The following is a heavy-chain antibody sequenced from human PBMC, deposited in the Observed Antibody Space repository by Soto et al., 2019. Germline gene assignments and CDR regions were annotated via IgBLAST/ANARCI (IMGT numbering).Heavy chain of an antibody. CDR1: GFTFSAAY. D-gene: IGHD6-19*01. CDR2: ISSSGTSA. J-gene: IGHJ4*02. Sequence: QVQLEESGGGLVKPGGSLRLSCAASGFTFSAAYLSWIRQAGNKGLEYISYISSSGTSANYADSVKGRFTISRDNAKNSLYLQMNSLRAEDTAVYYCAIDRGAVTGQYFDYWGQGALVSVSS. CDR3: AIDRGAVTGQYFDY. V-gene: IGHV3-11*05.